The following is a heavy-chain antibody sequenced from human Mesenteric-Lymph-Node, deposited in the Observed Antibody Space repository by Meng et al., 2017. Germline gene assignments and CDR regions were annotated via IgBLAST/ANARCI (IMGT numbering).Heavy chain of an antibody. CDR3: ARDYRDSTFDP. V-gene: IGHV3-30*03. CDR2: ISLDANQK. Sequence: VQLVESGGGVVQPGRCLRLSCAASGFIFGSFGLHWVRQAPGKGLEWLAIISLDANQKYYADSVKGRFSVSRDNSKNTLYLQMSSLRAEDTAVYYCARDYRDSTFDPWGQGTLVTVSS. D-gene: IGHD4-17*01. J-gene: IGHJ5*02. CDR1: GFIFGSFG.